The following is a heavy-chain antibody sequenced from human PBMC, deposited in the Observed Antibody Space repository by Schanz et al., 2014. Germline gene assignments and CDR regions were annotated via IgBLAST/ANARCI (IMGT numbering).Heavy chain of an antibody. J-gene: IGHJ3*02. V-gene: IGHV3-23*04. CDR3: AKGRFGELSAFDI. CDR1: GITLSNYA. D-gene: IGHD3-10*01. CDR2: LSEGGGGT. Sequence: EVHLVESGGGLVQPGGSLRLSCAASGITLSNYAMSWVRQAPGKGLEWVSALSEGGGGTHYADSVRGRFTISSDSSKNTLYLQMNSLRSEDTAVYYCAKGRFGELSAFDIWGQGTMATVSS.